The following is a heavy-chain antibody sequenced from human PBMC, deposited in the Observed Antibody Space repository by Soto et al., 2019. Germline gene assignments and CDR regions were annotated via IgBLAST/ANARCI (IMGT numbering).Heavy chain of an antibody. J-gene: IGHJ6*03. Sequence: ESGGGLVKPGGSLRLSCAASGFTFSSYSMNWVRQAPGKGLEWVSSISSSSSYIYYAESVKGRFTISRDNAKNSLYLQMNSLRAEDTAVYYCARLLVVPAAMPGYYYYYMAVWCRGTTVTVSS. CDR3: ARLLVVPAAMPGYYYYYMAV. D-gene: IGHD2-2*01. V-gene: IGHV3-21*01. CDR1: GFTFSSYS. CDR2: ISSSSSYI.